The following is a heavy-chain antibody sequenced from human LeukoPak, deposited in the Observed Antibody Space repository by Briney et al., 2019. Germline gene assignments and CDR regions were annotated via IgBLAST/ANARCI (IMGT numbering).Heavy chain of an antibody. Sequence: GRSLRLSCAASGFTVISNYMNWVRQAPGKGLEWVSIIYSNGRTFYADSVKGRFTISRDNSKNMLFLQMKSLRAEDTAVYYCARRWSLDLWGRGTLVTVSS. CDR3: ARRWSLDL. V-gene: IGHV3-66*04. CDR1: GFTVISNY. J-gene: IGHJ2*01. CDR2: IYSNGRT.